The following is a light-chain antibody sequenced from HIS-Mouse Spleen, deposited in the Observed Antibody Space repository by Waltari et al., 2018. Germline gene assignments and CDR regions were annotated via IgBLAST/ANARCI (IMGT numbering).Light chain of an antibody. J-gene: IGLJ2*01. Sequence: SYVLTQPPSGSVAPGKTARVTCGGNNIGSKSVDWYQQKPGQAPGLVVYDDSDRPSGIPERFSGSNSGNTATLTISRVEAGDEADYYCQVWDSSSDHVVFGGGTKLTVL. CDR3: QVWDSSSDHVV. CDR2: DDS. V-gene: IGLV3-21*03. CDR1: NIGSKS.